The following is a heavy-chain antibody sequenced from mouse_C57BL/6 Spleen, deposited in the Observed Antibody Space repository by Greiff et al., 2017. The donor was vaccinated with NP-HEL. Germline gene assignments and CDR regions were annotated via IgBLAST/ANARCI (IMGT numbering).Heavy chain of an antibody. CDR1: GFTFTDYY. Sequence: EVKLVESGGGLVQPGGSLSLSCAASGFTFTDYYMSWVRQPPGKALEWLGFIRNKANGYTTEYSASVKGRFTISRDNSQSILYLQLNALIAEDSATYYCARYRSSRFDVWGTGTTVTVSS. J-gene: IGHJ1*03. V-gene: IGHV7-3*01. CDR2: IRNKANGYTT. D-gene: IGHD1-1*01. CDR3: ARYRSSRFDV.